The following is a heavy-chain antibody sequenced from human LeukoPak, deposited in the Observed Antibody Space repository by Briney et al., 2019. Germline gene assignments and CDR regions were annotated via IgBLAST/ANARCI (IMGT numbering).Heavy chain of an antibody. CDR1: GDSITSYF. CDR3: AGPSGRYYYYYMDV. J-gene: IGHJ6*03. V-gene: IGHV4-59*01. Sequence: SETLSLTCTVSGDSITSYFWSWIRQPPGKGLEWVGYIFYSGITNYNPSLKSRVTISVDTSKNQFSLKLSSVTAADTAVYYCAGPSGRYYYYYMDVWGKGTTVTVSS. CDR2: IFYSGIT.